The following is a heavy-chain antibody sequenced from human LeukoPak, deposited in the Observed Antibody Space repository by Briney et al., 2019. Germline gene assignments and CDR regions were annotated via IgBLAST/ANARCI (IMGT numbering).Heavy chain of an antibody. CDR3: VRDRGSPTLFEY. J-gene: IGHJ4*02. CDR1: GFTFTTHS. CDR2: INSDGSTT. D-gene: IGHD1-26*01. V-gene: IGHV3-74*01. Sequence: GGSLRLSCAASGFTFTTHSMNWVRQAPGKGLVWVSRINSDGSTTGYADSVKGRFTVSRDNAKNTLYLQMNSLRDEDTAVYYCVRDRGSPTLFEYWGQGAQVTVSS.